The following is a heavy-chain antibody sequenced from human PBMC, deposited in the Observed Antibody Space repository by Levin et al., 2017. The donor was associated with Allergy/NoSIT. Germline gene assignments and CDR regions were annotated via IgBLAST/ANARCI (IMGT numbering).Heavy chain of an antibody. Sequence: SETLSLTCTVSGGSISSYYWSWIRQPPGKGMEWIGYIYYSGSTSFNPSLKSRVTMSVDTSKNQFSLKLSSLTAADTAVYYCAREWAGYALDYWGQGTLVTVSS. CDR2: IYYSGST. CDR3: AREWAGYALDY. J-gene: IGHJ4*02. D-gene: IGHD5-18*01. CDR1: GGSISSYY. V-gene: IGHV4-59*01.